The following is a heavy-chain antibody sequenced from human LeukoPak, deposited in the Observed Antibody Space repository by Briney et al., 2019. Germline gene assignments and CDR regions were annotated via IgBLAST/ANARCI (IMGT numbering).Heavy chain of an antibody. CDR2: IKQTGSEN. D-gene: IGHD3-22*01. Sequence: GGSLRLSCAASGFTVSSNYMTWVRQAPGKGLEWVANIKQTGSENSYVDSVKGRFTISRDNAKNSLYLQINSLRAEDTAVYYCARDQYYYDSSGYQTYYYYMDVWGKGTTVTVSS. CDR3: ARDQYYYDSSGYQTYYYYMDV. V-gene: IGHV3-7*03. J-gene: IGHJ6*03. CDR1: GFTVSSNY.